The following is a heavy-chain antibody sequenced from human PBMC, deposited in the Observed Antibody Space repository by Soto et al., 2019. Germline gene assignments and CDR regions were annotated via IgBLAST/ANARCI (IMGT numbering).Heavy chain of an antibody. D-gene: IGHD1-26*01. CDR1: GFTFSSSW. CDR3: TRGGNFRFDD. Sequence: EVQLVESGGGLVQPGGSLRLSCAASGFTFSSSWILWVRQAPGKGPVWVSRINTDGSTTTYADSVKGRFTISRDNAKNTVYLQMNSLRAEDTAVYYCTRGGNFRFDDWGQGTLVTVSS. V-gene: IGHV3-74*01. CDR2: INTDGSTT. J-gene: IGHJ4*02.